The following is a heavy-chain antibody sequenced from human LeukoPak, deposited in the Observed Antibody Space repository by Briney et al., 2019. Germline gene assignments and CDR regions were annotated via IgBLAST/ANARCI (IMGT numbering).Heavy chain of an antibody. V-gene: IGHV1-69*05. Sequence: SVKVSCKASGGTFSSYAISWVRQAPGQGLEWMGRLIPIFGTTNYAQKFQGRVTITTDESTSTVYMGMSSLRSEDTAVYYCARDTPLGTGTKAFYLAYWGQGTLVTVS. CDR3: ARDTPLGTGTKAFYLAY. J-gene: IGHJ4*02. CDR2: LIPIFGTT. CDR1: GGTFSSYA. D-gene: IGHD1-7*01.